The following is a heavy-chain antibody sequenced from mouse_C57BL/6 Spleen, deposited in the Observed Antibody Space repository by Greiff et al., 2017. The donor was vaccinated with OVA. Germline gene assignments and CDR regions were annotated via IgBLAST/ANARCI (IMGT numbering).Heavy chain of an antibody. CDR3: ARVSSRDWYFDV. J-gene: IGHJ1*03. CDR2: INYDGSST. D-gene: IGHD1-1*01. CDR1: GFTFSDYY. V-gene: IGHV5-16*01. Sequence: DVQLQESEGGLVQPGSSMKLSCTASGFTFSDYYMAWVRQVPEKGLEWVANINYDGSSTYYLDSLKSRFIISRDNAKNILYLQMSSLKSEDTATYYCARVSSRDWYFDVWGTGTTVTVSS.